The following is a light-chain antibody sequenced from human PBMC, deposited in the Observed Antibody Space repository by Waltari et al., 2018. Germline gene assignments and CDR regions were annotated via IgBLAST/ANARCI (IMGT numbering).Light chain of an antibody. CDR2: GNN. Sequence: QSVLTQPPSMSGAPGQGVTIPCTGSSSNIGAGHAVHWYQVFPGTAPKLLIHGNNKRPSGVPDRFSVSKSDTSASLAIGGLQAEDEADYYCQSFDIRLSGGVVFGGGTKVTVL. J-gene: IGLJ3*02. CDR3: QSFDIRLSGGVV. V-gene: IGLV1-40*01. CDR1: SSNIGAGHA.